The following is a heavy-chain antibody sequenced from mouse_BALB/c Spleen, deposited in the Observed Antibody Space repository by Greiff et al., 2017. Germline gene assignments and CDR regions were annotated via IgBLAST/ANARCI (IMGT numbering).Heavy chain of an antibody. CDR3: ARPSYYDYESAMDY. CDR1: GFTFSSYG. V-gene: IGHV5-6*01. CDR2: ISSGGIYT. Sequence: EVKLMESGGDLVKPGGSLKLSCAASGFTFSSYGMSWVRQTPDKRLEWVATISSGGIYTYYPDSVKGRFTISRDNAKNTLYLQMSSLKSEDTAMYYCARPSYYDYESAMDYWGQGTSVTVSS. D-gene: IGHD2-4*01. J-gene: IGHJ4*01.